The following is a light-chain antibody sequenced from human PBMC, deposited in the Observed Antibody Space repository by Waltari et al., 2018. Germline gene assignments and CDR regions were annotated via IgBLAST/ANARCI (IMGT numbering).Light chain of an antibody. CDR2: GAS. CDR1: QSVSRT. V-gene: IGKV3-20*01. Sequence: SATLSCRASQSVSRTLAWYQQKPGQAPRLLIYGASTRAAGIPDRFSGSGSGTDFSLTISRLEPEDFAVYYCQHYVRLPVTFGQGTKVEIK. J-gene: IGKJ1*01. CDR3: QHYVRLPVT.